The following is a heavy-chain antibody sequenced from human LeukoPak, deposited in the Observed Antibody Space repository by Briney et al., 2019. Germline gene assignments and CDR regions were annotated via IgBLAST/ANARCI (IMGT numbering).Heavy chain of an antibody. CDR1: GYTFTGYY. CDR2: INPNSGGT. Sequence: ASVKVSCKASGYTFTGYYMHWVRQAPGQGLEWMGWINPNSGGTNYAQKFQGRVTMTRDTSISTAYMELSRLRSDDTAVYYCARVPGYSSSLDYWGQGTLVTVSS. CDR3: ARVPGYSSSLDY. D-gene: IGHD6-13*01. J-gene: IGHJ4*02. V-gene: IGHV1-2*02.